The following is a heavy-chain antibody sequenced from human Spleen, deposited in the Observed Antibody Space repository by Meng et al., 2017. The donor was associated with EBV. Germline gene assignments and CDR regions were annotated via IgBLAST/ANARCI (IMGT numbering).Heavy chain of an antibody. Sequence: VQLVSPGSRVKNPGPSVKLSCKSSGYTFTTYSMHWVRQAPGQRLEWMGWINAGNGNTKYSQKFQGRVTITRDTSASTAYMELSSLRSEDTAVYYCARDRSTWFNWFDPWGQGTLVTVSS. J-gene: IGHJ5*02. D-gene: IGHD6-13*01. CDR3: ARDRSTWFNWFDP. V-gene: IGHV1-3*01. CDR2: INAGNGNT. CDR1: GYTFTTYS.